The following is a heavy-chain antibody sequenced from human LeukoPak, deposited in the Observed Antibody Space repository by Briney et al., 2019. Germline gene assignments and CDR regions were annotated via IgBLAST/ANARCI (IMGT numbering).Heavy chain of an antibody. J-gene: IGHJ4*02. Sequence: SETLSLTCSVSGGSISTYYWSWIRQSAGKGLEWIGRIYTGGSTNDNPSLKSRVTMSVDTSKNQFSLRLNSVTAAATAVYYCARQDAVAGTFGYWGQGTLVTVSS. V-gene: IGHV4-4*07. CDR3: ARQDAVAGTFGY. CDR1: GGSISTYY. CDR2: IYTGGST. D-gene: IGHD6-19*01.